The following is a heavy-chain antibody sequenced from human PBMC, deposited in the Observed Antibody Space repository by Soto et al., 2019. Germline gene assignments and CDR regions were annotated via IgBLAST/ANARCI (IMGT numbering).Heavy chain of an antibody. CDR3: ARYSGSYWHYLDF. V-gene: IGHV5-51*01. D-gene: IGHD1-26*01. J-gene: IGHJ4*02. Sequence: PGESLKISCQGSGYSFTSYWIGWVRPLPGKGLEWMGIIYPGDSDTRYSPSFQGQVTISADTSVSTAYLQWRSLEATDSAIYYCARYSGSYWHYLDFWGQGTLVTVSS. CDR2: IYPGDSDT. CDR1: GYSFTSYW.